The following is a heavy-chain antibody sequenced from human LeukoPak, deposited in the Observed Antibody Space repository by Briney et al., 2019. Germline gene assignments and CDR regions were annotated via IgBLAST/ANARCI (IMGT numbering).Heavy chain of an antibody. CDR1: GGSISSSSYY. Sequence: SETLSVTCTVSGGSISSSSYYWGWIRQPPGKGLEWIGSIYYSGSTYYNPSLQSRVIISGDMSKNQFSLNLTSVTAVDTAVYFCARLGVYNRSPRAFDIWGHGTMVTVSS. J-gene: IGHJ3*02. V-gene: IGHV4-39*07. CDR3: ARLGVYNRSPRAFDI. D-gene: IGHD1-14*01. CDR2: IYYSGST.